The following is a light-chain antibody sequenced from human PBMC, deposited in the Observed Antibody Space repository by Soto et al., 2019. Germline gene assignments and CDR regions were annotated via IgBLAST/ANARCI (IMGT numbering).Light chain of an antibody. V-gene: IGLV2-14*01. Sequence: QSALTQPASVSGSPGQSITISCTGTSSDVGGYNYVSWYQQHPGKAPKLMIYEVSNRPSGVSNRFSCSKSGNTASLTISGLQAVDEADYYCTSYTSISLYVFGTGTKVTVL. CDR1: SSDVGGYNY. CDR3: TSYTSISLYV. J-gene: IGLJ1*01. CDR2: EVS.